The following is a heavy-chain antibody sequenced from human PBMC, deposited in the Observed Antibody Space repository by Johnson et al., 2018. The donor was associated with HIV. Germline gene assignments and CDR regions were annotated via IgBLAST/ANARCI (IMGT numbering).Heavy chain of an antibody. V-gene: IGHV3-66*02. CDR2: IYSGGRT. CDR1: GFTVSSNE. CDR3: ARDWESQQLPLGDAFDV. Sequence: VQLVESRGVLVQPGGSLRLSCAASGFTVSSNEMSWVRQAPGKGLEWVSVIYSGGRTYYADSVKGRFTISRDNSRNTVYLQMSGLRSEDTAMYYCARDWESQQLPLGDAFDVWGQGTMVTVSS. D-gene: IGHD6-13*01. J-gene: IGHJ3*01.